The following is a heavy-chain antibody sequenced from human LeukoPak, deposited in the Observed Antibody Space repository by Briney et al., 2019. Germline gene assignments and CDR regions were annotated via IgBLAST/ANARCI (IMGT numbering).Heavy chain of an antibody. CDR2: ITWDGDST. CDR1: GFTFDDYA. V-gene: IGHV3-43D*03. J-gene: IGHJ4*02. Sequence: GGSLRLSCAASGFTFDDYAMHWVRQAPGKGLEWVSLITWDGDSTYYADSVKGRFTISRDNSKNYLYLQMNSLRAEDTAVYYCARDLELLRAFDYWGQGTLVTVSS. CDR3: ARDLELLRAFDY. D-gene: IGHD1-26*01.